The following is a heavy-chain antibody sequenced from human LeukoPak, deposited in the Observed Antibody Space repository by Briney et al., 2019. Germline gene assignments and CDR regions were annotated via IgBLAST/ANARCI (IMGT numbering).Heavy chain of an antibody. Sequence: PGGSLRLSCAVSGFTFNSYAMGWVRQAPGKGLEWVSAISSSGGSTYYADSVKGRFTISRDSSKNTLFLQMNRLRPEDAAVYYCAKAPVTTCRGAYCYPFDYWGQGTLVTVSS. CDR3: AKAPVTTCRGAYCYPFDY. CDR1: GFTFNSYA. CDR2: ISSSGGST. D-gene: IGHD2-21*01. V-gene: IGHV3-23*01. J-gene: IGHJ4*02.